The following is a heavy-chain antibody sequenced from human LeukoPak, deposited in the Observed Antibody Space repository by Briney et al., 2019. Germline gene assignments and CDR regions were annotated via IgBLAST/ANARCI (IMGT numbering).Heavy chain of an antibody. CDR1: GFTFSSYE. J-gene: IGHJ4*02. CDR3: ARKGAVTADY. Sequence: GGSLRVPCVVSGFTFSSYEMNWVRQAPGKGLEWVSYISSSGSTIYYADSVKGRFTISRDNAKNSLYLQMNSLRAEDTAVYYCARKGAVTADYWGQGTLVTVSS. CDR2: ISSSGSTI. D-gene: IGHD4-11*01. V-gene: IGHV3-48*03.